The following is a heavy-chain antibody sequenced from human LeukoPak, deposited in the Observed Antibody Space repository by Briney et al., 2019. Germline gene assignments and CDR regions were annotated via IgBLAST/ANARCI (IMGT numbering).Heavy chain of an antibody. J-gene: IGHJ4*02. CDR3: ATERITMVRGVIPIHFDY. CDR1: GYTFTGYY. V-gene: IGHV1-2*06. Sequence: ASVKVSCKASGYTFTGYYMHWVRQAPGQGLEWMGRINPNSGGTNYAQKFQGRVTMTRDTSISTAYMELSRLRSDDTAVYYCATERITMVRGVIPIHFDYWGQGTLATVSS. CDR2: INPNSGGT. D-gene: IGHD3-10*01.